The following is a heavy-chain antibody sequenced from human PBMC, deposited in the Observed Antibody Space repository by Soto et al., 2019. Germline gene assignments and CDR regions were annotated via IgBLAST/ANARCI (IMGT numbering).Heavy chain of an antibody. CDR1: GYTFTEYY. V-gene: IGHV1-2*02. J-gene: IGHJ4*02. Sequence: ASEKVSCKASGYTFTEYYMPWVTRDPGQGLEWMGGINDNSGATRYSQRFQGRVTLTRDTSISTAYMELSSLRSDDTAVYYCARDSAAAAGLSFDSWGQGTLVTVSS. D-gene: IGHD6-13*01. CDR2: INDNSGAT. CDR3: ARDSAAAAGLSFDS.